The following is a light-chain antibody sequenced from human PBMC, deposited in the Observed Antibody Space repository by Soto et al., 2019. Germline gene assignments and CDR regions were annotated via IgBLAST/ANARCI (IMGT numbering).Light chain of an antibody. J-gene: IGKJ1*01. V-gene: IGKV3-15*01. Sequence: EIVMTQSPATLCGSAGERATLSCRASQSVGSNLAWYQQRPGQAPRLLIYATSTRATGVPARFSGSGSGTEFTLTISSLQSEDLAVYYCQEYSSWWTFGQGTKVEIK. CDR3: QEYSSWWT. CDR1: QSVGSN. CDR2: ATS.